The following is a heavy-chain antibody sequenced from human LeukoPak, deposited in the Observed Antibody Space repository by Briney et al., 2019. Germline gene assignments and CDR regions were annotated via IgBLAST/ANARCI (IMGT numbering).Heavy chain of an antibody. V-gene: IGHV4-59*01. Sequence: SEALSLTCTVSGGSISSYYWSWIRQPPGKGLEWIGYIYYSGSTNYNPSLKSRVTISVDTSKNQFSLKLSSVTAADTAVYYCANVDYGDDAFDIWGQGTMVTVSS. J-gene: IGHJ3*02. CDR2: IYYSGST. D-gene: IGHD4-17*01. CDR1: GGSISSYY. CDR3: ANVDYGDDAFDI.